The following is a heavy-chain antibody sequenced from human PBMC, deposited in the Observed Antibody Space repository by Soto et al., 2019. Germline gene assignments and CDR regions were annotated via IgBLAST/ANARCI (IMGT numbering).Heavy chain of an antibody. Sequence: GGSLRLSCAASGFTFSSYAMHWVRQAPGKGLEWVAVISYDGSNKYYADSVKGRFTISRDNSKNTLYLQMNSLRAEDTAVYYCARDLYPLLALDWWGQGTLVTVSS. J-gene: IGHJ4*02. D-gene: IGHD2-15*01. CDR2: ISYDGSNK. CDR1: GFTFSSYA. V-gene: IGHV3-30-3*01. CDR3: ARDLYPLLALDW.